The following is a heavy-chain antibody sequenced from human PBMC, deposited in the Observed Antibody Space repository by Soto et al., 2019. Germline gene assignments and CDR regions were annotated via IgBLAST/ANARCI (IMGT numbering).Heavy chain of an antibody. CDR2: INAGNGNT. J-gene: IGHJ4*02. Sequence: ASVKVSCNASGYTFSSYAMHWVRQAPGQRLEWMGWINAGNGNTKYSQKFQGRVTITRDTSASTAYMDLSSLRSEDTAVYYCARDVPGAAAGTLDYWGQGTLVTVSS. D-gene: IGHD6-13*01. CDR1: GYTFSSYA. V-gene: IGHV1-3*01. CDR3: ARDVPGAAAGTLDY.